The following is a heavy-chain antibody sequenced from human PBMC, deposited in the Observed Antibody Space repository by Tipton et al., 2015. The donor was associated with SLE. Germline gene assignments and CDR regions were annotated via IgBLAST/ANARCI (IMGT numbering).Heavy chain of an antibody. CDR3: ARHDTNYGRNWFDP. J-gene: IGHJ5*02. V-gene: IGHV4-39*01. CDR2: ITNNGNT. D-gene: IGHD2-8*01. CDR1: GGSISSGYYY. Sequence: TLSLTCNVSGGSISSGYYYWDWIRQPPGKGPEWIGRITNNGNTYYIPSLQSRVTMSVDTSKNHFSLKLSSVTAADTAVYYCARHDTNYGRNWFDPWGQGTLVTVSS.